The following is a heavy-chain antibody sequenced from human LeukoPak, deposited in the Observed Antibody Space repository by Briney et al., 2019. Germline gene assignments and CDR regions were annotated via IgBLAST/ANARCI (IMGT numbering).Heavy chain of an antibody. CDR3: ARAYSSGWYDWFDP. Sequence: ASVKVSCKASGYTFTNYAMHWVRQAPGQRPEWMGWINAGNGNTKYSQKFQGRVTITRDTSASTAYMELSSLRSEDTAVYYCARAYSSGWYDWFDPWGQGTLVTVSS. J-gene: IGHJ5*02. CDR1: GYTFTNYA. V-gene: IGHV1-3*01. CDR2: INAGNGNT. D-gene: IGHD6-19*01.